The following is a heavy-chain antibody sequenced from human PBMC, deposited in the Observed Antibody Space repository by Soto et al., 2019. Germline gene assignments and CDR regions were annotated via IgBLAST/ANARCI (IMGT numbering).Heavy chain of an antibody. CDR2: SIPIFGTP. Sequence: VQLVQSGAEVKKPGSSVKVSCKASGGTFRGYAITWVRQAPGHGLEWIGGSIPIFGTPTYAPQFQGRVTITADESTSTTYMELSSLRSEDTAVYYCARGDSPYYYDRSGYYNDFWGQGTLVTVSS. CDR3: ARGDSPYYYDRSGYYNDF. J-gene: IGHJ4*02. V-gene: IGHV1-69*01. D-gene: IGHD3-22*01. CDR1: GGTFRGYA.